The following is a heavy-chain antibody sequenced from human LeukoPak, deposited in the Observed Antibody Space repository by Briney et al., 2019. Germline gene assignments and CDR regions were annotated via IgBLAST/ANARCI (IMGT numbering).Heavy chain of an antibody. J-gene: IGHJ6*03. CDR1: GYSLSSGFF. D-gene: IGHD5-18*01. CDR3: ARGYSYGPYYYYYYMDV. CDR2: FSHRGGS. Sequence: SETVSLTCTVSGYSLSSGFFCDWIRQSPGKGLEWIGSFSHRGGSYHNPSLKSRVTISVDTSKNQFSLKLLSVTAADTAVYYCARGYSYGPYYYYYYMDVWGKGTTVTVS. V-gene: IGHV4-38-2*02.